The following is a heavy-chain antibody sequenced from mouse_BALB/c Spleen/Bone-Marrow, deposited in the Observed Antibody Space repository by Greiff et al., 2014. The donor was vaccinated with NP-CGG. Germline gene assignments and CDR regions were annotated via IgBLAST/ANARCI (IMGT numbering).Heavy chain of an antibody. CDR2: ISNGGGST. J-gene: IGHJ3*01. V-gene: IGHV5-12*02. CDR3: ARPLYDGYYVAY. CDR1: GFTFRDYY. Sequence: EVMLVESGGGLVQPGGSLKLSCATSGFTFRDYYMYWVRQTPEKRLEWVAYISNGGGSTYYPDTVKGRLTISRDNAKNTLYLQMSRLKSEDTAMYYCARPLYDGYYVAYWGQGTLVTVSA. D-gene: IGHD2-3*01.